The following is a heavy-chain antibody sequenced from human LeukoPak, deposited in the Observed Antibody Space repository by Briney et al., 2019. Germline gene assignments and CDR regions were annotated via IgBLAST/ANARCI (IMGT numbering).Heavy chain of an antibody. D-gene: IGHD6-6*01. CDR3: ARDQYSSSSTGVY. Sequence: GGSLRLSCGASGFTLSGYSMNWVRQAPGKGLEWVSVIYSGGSTYYADSVKGRFAISRDNSKNTLYLQMNSLRAEDTAVYYCARDQYSSSSTGVYWGQGTLVTVSS. J-gene: IGHJ4*02. CDR2: IYSGGST. CDR1: GFTLSGYS. V-gene: IGHV3-66*02.